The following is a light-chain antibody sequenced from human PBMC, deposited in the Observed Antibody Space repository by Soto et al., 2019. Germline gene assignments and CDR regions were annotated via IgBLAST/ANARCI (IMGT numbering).Light chain of an antibody. CDR1: SSDVGGYNY. Sequence: QSVLTQPRSVSGSPGQSVTISCTGTSSDVGGYNYVSWYQQHPGKAPKLMIYDVSKRPSGVPDRFSGSKSGNTASLTISGLQAEDEADYYCGSYAGSSYVFGTGTKVTVL. J-gene: IGLJ1*01. CDR3: GSYAGSSYV. CDR2: DVS. V-gene: IGLV2-11*01.